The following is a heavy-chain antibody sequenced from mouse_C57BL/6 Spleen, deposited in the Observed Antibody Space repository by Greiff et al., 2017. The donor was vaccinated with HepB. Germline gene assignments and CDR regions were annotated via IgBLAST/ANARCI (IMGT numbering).Heavy chain of an antibody. V-gene: IGHV5-4*01. CDR3: ARYGDRAWFAY. D-gene: IGHD3-3*01. Sequence: EVHLVESGGGLVKPGGSLKLSCAASGFTFSSYAMSWVRQTPEKRLEWVATISDGGSYTYYPDNVKGRFTISRDNAKNNLYLQMSHLKSEDTAMYYCARYGDRAWFAYWGQGTLVTVSA. J-gene: IGHJ3*01. CDR1: GFTFSSYA. CDR2: ISDGGSYT.